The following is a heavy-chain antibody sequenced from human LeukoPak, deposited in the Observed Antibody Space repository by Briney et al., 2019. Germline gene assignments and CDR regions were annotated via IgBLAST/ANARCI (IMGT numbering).Heavy chain of an antibody. CDR3: AREGQWLVPAGFDY. CDR2: ISSSSSYI. CDR1: GFTFSSYG. V-gene: IGHV3-21*01. D-gene: IGHD6-19*01. Sequence: AGGSLRLSCAASGFTFSSYGMTWVRQAPGKGLEWVSSISSSSSYIYYADSVKGRFTISRDNAKNSLYLQMNSLRAEDTAVYYCAREGQWLVPAGFDYWGQGTLVTVSS. J-gene: IGHJ4*02.